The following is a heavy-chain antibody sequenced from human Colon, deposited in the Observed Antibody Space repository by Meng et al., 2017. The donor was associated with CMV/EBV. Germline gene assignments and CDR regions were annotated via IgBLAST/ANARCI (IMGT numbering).Heavy chain of an antibody. J-gene: IGHJ3*01. V-gene: IGHV3-7*01. CDR3: VRAWRMGGPLSAFDV. CDR2: IKPDGTEK. CDR1: GFTFSASW. D-gene: IGHD1-26*01. Sequence: GESLMISCAASGFTFSASWMTWVRQNPGQGLEWVANIKPDGTEKNYVDSVKGRFTIFRDNAKNSLYLQMSTLRAEDTAVYYCVRAWRMGGPLSAFDVWGQGTMVTVSS.